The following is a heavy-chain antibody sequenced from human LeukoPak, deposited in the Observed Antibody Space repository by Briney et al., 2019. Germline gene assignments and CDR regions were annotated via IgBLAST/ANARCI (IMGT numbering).Heavy chain of an antibody. J-gene: IGHJ5*02. Sequence: SEALSLTCTVSGYSISSGYYWGWIRQPPGKGLEWIGSMYHSGSTYYNPSLKSRITISVDTSKNQFSLKLSSVTAADTAVYYCARVPGPNWFDPWGQGTLVTVSS. CDR2: MYHSGST. V-gene: IGHV4-38-2*02. CDR3: ARVPGPNWFDP. CDR1: GYSISSGYY.